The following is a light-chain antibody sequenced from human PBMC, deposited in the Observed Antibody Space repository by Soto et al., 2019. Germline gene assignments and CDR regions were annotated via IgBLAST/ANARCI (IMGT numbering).Light chain of an antibody. CDR1: SSDVGGYNY. CDR3: CSYAGSYTHYV. CDR2: DVS. J-gene: IGLJ1*01. Sequence: QSALTQPRSVSGSPGQSVTISCTGTSSDVGGYNYVSWYQQHPGKAPKLMIYDVSKRPSGVPDRFSGSKSGNTASLTLSGLQAEDEADYYCCSYAGSYTHYVFGTGTKVTVL. V-gene: IGLV2-11*01.